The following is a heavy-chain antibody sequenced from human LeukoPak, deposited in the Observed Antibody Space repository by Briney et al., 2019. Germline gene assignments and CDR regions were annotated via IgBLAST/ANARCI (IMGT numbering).Heavy chain of an antibody. CDR1: GYTFTTYA. CDR3: ARRGGYGGNSVPIDY. CDR2: INTNTGNP. D-gene: IGHD4-23*01. J-gene: IGHJ4*02. Sequence: ASVKVSCKASGYTFTTYALNWVRQAPGQGLEWMGWINTNTGNPTYAQGFTGRFVFSLDTSVSTAYLQISSLKAEDTAVYYCARRGGYGGNSVPIDYWGQGTLVTVSS. V-gene: IGHV7-4-1*02.